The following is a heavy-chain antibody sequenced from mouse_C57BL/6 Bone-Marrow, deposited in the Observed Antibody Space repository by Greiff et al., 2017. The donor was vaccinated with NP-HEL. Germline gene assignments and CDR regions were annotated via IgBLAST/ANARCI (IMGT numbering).Heavy chain of an antibody. V-gene: IGHV5-9-1*02. CDR1: GFTFSSYA. CDR3: TRDVWGLFAF. J-gene: IGHJ3*01. CDR2: ISSGGDYI. Sequence: EVKLVESGEGLVKPGGSLKLSCAASGFTFSSYAMSWVRQTPEKRLEWVAYISSGGDYIYYADTVKGRFTISRDNARNTLYLQRSSLKSEDTAMYYCTRDVWGLFAFCGQGTLVTVSA. D-gene: IGHD3-3*01.